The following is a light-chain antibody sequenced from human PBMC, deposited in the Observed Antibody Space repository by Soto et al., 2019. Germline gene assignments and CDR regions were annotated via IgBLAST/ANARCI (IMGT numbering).Light chain of an antibody. CDR2: AAS. Sequence: DIQMTQSPSSLSPSVGDRVTISCRASQSVNIYLNWYQQKPGKAPKLLIYAASSLQSGVPTRFSGSGSETDFTLTISSLQPEDFATYYCQQSYIIPRTFGQGTILEIK. V-gene: IGKV1-39*01. J-gene: IGKJ2*01. CDR3: QQSYIIPRT. CDR1: QSVNIY.